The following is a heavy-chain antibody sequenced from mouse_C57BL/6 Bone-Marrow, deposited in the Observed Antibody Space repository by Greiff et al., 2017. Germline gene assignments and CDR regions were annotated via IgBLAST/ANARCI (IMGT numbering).Heavy chain of an antibody. V-gene: IGHV1-81*01. D-gene: IGHD2-1*01. CDR1: GYTFTSYG. CDR3: AMGTTLYYYAMDY. CDR2: IYPRSGNT. Sequence: VQLKESGAELARPGASVKLSCKASGYTFTSYGIRWVKQRTGQGLEWIGEIYPRSGNTYYNEKFTGKATLTADKSSSTAYMELRSLTSEDSAVYCGAMGTTLYYYAMDYWGQGTSVTVSS. J-gene: IGHJ4*01.